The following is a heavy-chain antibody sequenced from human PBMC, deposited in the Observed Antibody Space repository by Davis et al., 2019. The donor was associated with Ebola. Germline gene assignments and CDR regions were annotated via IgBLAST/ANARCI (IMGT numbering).Heavy chain of an antibody. CDR2: INAGNGNT. D-gene: IGHD1-1*01. CDR1: GYTFTSYA. J-gene: IGHJ4*02. Sequence: ASVKVSCKASGYTFTSYAMHWVRQAPGQRLEWMGWINAGNGNTKYSQKFQGRVTMTTDTSTSTGYMELRTLRSDDTAVYYCAREAGGNEMDWGQGTLVTVSS. V-gene: IGHV1-3*01. CDR3: AREAGGNEMD.